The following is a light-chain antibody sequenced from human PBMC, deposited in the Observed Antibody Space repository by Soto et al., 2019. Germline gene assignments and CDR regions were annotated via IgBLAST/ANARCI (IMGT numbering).Light chain of an antibody. CDR1: QSISSW. CDR2: KAS. Sequence: DIQMTQAPSTLSASVGGRGTITGRASQSISSWLAWYQQKPGKAPKLLIYKASSLESGVPSRFSGSGSGTEFTLTISSLQPDDFATYYCQQYNSYSWTFGQGTKVE. J-gene: IGKJ1*01. CDR3: QQYNSYSWT. V-gene: IGKV1-5*03.